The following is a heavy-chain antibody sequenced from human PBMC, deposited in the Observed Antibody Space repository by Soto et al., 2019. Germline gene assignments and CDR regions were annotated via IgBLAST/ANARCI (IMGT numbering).Heavy chain of an antibody. CDR1: GGTVSSGSYY. CDR3: AXDSYNWNYGDGGDGMDV. J-gene: IGHJ6*02. Sequence: PSETLSLTCTVSGGTVSSGSYYWSWIRPPPGKGLEWIGYIYYSGSTNYNPSLKSRVTISVDTSKNQFSLKLSSVTAADTAVYYCAXDSYNWNYGDGGDGMDVWGQGTTVTVSS. D-gene: IGHD1-7*01. CDR2: IYYSGST. V-gene: IGHV4-61*01.